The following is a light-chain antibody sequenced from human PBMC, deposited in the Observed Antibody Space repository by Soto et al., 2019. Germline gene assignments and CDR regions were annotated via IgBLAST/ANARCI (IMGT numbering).Light chain of an antibody. J-gene: IGKJ1*01. Sequence: EILLTQSPSTLSLSPGEGVTLSCRASQSVTVNSLAWYQQKPGQAPRLLIYAASTRAAAVPDRFTGSGSGTDFALTISRLEPEDFGVYYCQQYDRSPTWTFGQGTKVDIK. CDR1: QSVTVNS. CDR3: QQYDRSPTWT. CDR2: AAS. V-gene: IGKV3-20*01.